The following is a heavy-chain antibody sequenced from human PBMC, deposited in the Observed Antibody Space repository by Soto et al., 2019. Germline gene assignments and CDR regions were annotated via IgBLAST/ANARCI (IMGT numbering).Heavy chain of an antibody. Sequence: QVQLVQSGAEVKKPGSSVKVSCKASGGTFSSYTISWVRQAPGQGREWMGRIIPILGIANYAQKCQGRVTITADKSTSTAYMELSSLRSEDTAVYYCASVESMDVWGQGTTVTVSS. CDR1: GGTFSSYT. J-gene: IGHJ6*02. V-gene: IGHV1-69*02. D-gene: IGHD2-15*01. CDR3: ASVESMDV. CDR2: IIPILGIA.